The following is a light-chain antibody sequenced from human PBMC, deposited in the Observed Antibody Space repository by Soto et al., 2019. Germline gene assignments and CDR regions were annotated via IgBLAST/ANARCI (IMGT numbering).Light chain of an antibody. CDR1: QSISSY. CDR3: HQSYSTQLS. J-gene: IGKJ4*01. V-gene: IGKV1-39*01. CDR2: AAS. Sequence: DIQMTQSPSSLSASVGDRVTITCRASQSISSYLNWYQQKPGKAPKLLIYAASSLQSGVTSRYSGSGTGTHFTLTMSSLQPEDLATYYCHQSYSTQLSIGGGTKVEIK.